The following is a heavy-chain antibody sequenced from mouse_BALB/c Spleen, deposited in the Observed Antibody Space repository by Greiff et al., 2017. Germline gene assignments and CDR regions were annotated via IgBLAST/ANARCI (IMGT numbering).Heavy chain of an antibody. Sequence: EVKLVESGGGLVKPGGSLKLSCAASGFTFSSYTMSWVRQTPEKRLEWVATISSGGSYTYYPDSVKGRFTISRDNAKNTLYLQMSSLKSEDTAMYYCTRGRDGSPFAYWGQGTLVTVSA. V-gene: IGHV5-6-4*01. CDR1: GFTFSSYT. D-gene: IGHD2-3*01. CDR2: ISSGGSYT. CDR3: TRGRDGSPFAY. J-gene: IGHJ3*01.